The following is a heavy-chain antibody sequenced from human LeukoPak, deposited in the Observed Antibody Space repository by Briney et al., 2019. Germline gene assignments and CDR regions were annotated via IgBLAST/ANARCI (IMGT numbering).Heavy chain of an antibody. CDR2: INPNSGGT. V-gene: IGHV1-2*02. D-gene: IGHD6-13*01. CDR3: ARDRVSSSWLYYFDY. CDR1: GYTFTGYY. Sequence: ASVKVSCKASGYTFTGYYMHWVRQAPGQGLERMGWINPNSGGTNYAQKFQGRVTMTRDTSISTAYMELSRLRSDDTAVYYCARDRVSSSWLYYFDYWGQGTLVTVSS. J-gene: IGHJ4*02.